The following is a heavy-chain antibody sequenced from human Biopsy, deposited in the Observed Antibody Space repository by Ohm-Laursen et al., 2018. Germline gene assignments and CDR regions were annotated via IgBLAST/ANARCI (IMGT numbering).Heavy chain of an antibody. CDR3: ARGPYGDNAGAFDV. J-gene: IGHJ3*01. CDR1: GGSFSGYD. Sequence: TLSLTCAVDGGSFSGYDWTWIRQPPGKGLEWVGEFSHTGTTIYNPSLKSRLTISVDKSKNHLSLRLTSVTAADTATYFCARGPYGDNAGAFDVWGQGTVVTVSS. CDR2: FSHTGTT. D-gene: IGHD4/OR15-4a*01. V-gene: IGHV4-34*01.